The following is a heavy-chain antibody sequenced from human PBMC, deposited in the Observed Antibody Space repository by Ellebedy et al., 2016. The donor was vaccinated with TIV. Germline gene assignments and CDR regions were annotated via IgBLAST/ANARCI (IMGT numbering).Heavy chain of an antibody. J-gene: IGHJ6*02. CDR2: IRSDATTK. CDR3: VKGAFPVPTVMAV. D-gene: IGHD4-17*01. V-gene: IGHV3-30*02. Sequence: PGGSLRLSCATSGFSVSGMHWVRQAPGKGLEWVAFIRSDATTKYYTDSVRGRFTISRDSSKNTLDLQMNRLRAEDTALYYCVKGAFPVPTVMAVWGQGTMVTVSS. CDR1: GFSVSG.